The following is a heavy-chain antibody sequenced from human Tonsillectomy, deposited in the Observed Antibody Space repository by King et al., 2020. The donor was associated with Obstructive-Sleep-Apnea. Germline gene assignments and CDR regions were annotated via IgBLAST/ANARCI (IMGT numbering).Heavy chain of an antibody. J-gene: IGHJ4*02. V-gene: IGHV3-30*04. CDR1: GFTFSIYA. CDR3: ARGGGSVTTVTNWGDYFDY. CDR2: ISYDGSNK. D-gene: IGHD4-17*01. Sequence: VQLVESGGGVVQPGRSLRLSCAASGFTFSIYAIHWVRQAPGKGLEWVAFISYDGSNKYFPDSVKGRFTISRDNSENTLYLQMNSLRPEDTAVYYCARGGGSVTTVTNWGDYFDYWGQGTLVTVSS.